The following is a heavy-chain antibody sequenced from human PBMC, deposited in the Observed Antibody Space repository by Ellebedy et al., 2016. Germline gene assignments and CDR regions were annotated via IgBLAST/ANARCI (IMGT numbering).Heavy chain of an antibody. CDR3: ARTKGGFDP. J-gene: IGHJ5*02. CDR1: GGSVSSGSYY. V-gene: IGHV4-61*01. CDR2: IYYSGST. Sequence: SETLSLTXTVSGGSVSSGSYYWSWIRQPPGKGLEWIGYIYYSGSTNYNPSLKSRVTISVDTSKNQFSLKLSSVTAADTAVYYCARTKGGFDPWGQGTLVTVSS.